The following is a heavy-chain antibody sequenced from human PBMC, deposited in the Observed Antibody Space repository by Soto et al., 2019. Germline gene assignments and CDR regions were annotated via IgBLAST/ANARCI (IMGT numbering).Heavy chain of an antibody. D-gene: IGHD2-21*02. J-gene: IGHJ6*02. CDR2: ISGSGGST. Sequence: PGGSLRFSCAASGFTFSSYAMSWVRQAPGKGLEWVSAISGSGGSTYYADSVKGRFTISRDNSKNTLYLQMNSLRAEDTAVYYCARDRVVVTANNYYYYYGMDVWGQGTTVTVSS. CDR3: ARDRVVVTANNYYYYYGMDV. V-gene: IGHV3-23*01. CDR1: GFTFSSYA.